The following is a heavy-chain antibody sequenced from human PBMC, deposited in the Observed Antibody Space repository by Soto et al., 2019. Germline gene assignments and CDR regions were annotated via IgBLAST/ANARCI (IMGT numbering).Heavy chain of an antibody. Sequence: GGSLRLSCAASGFTFSNAWMSWVRQAPGKGLEWVGRIKSKTDGGTTDYAAPVKGRFTISRDDSKNTLYLQMNSLRAEDTAVYYCAKDDGNWNYVGGPDYWGQGTLVTVSS. V-gene: IGHV3-15*01. CDR3: AKDDGNWNYVGGPDY. D-gene: IGHD1-7*01. J-gene: IGHJ4*02. CDR2: IKSKTDGGTT. CDR1: GFTFSNAW.